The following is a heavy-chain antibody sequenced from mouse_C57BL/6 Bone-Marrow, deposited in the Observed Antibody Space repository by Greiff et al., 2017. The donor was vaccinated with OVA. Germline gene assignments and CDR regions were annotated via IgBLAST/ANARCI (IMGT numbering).Heavy chain of an antibody. D-gene: IGHD1-1*01. V-gene: IGHV1-52*01. J-gene: IGHJ4*01. CDR3: ARTKNYYYGSSYVGAMDY. CDR2: IDPSDSET. Sequence: QVQLQQPGAELVRPGSSVKLSCKASGYTFTSYWMHWVKQRPIQGLEWIGNIDPSDSETHYNQKFKDKATLTVDKSSSTAYMQLSSLTSEDSAVYYCARTKNYYYGSSYVGAMDYWGQGTSVTVSS. CDR1: GYTFTSYW.